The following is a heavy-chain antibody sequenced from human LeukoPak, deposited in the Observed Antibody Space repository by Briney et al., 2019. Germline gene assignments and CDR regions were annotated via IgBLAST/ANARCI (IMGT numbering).Heavy chain of an antibody. Sequence: GGSLRLSCAASGFTFSSYSINWVRQAPGKGLEWVSSIGSSTYIHYADSVKGRFTISRDNAKNSLYLLMNSLRAEDTAVYYCARLYASSWYYFDYWGQGALVTVSS. V-gene: IGHV3-21*01. CDR2: IGSSTYI. CDR3: ARLYASSWYYFDY. D-gene: IGHD6-13*01. CDR1: GFTFSSYS. J-gene: IGHJ4*02.